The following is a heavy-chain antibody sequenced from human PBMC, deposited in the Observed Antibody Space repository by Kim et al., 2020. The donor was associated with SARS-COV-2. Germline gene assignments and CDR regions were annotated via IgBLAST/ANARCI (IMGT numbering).Heavy chain of an antibody. Sequence: SETLSLTCTVSGGSISSYYWSWIRQPPGKGLEWIGYIYYSGSTNYNPSLKSRVTISVDTSKNQFSLKLSSVTAADTAVYYCARVRVGQVLLWFGEWWFDPWGQGTLVTVSS. J-gene: IGHJ5*02. V-gene: IGHV4-59*13. CDR1: GGSISSYY. D-gene: IGHD3-10*01. CDR2: IYYSGST. CDR3: ARVRVGQVLLWFGEWWFDP.